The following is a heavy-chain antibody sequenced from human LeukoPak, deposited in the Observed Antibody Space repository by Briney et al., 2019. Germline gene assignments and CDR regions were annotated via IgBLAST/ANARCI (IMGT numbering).Heavy chain of an antibody. D-gene: IGHD3-16*01. CDR3: ARSNGGYFDY. V-gene: IGHV4-59*12. CDR1: GGSISSYY. Sequence: PSETLSLTCTVSGGSISSYYWSWIRQPPGKGLEWIGYIYHSGSTYYNPSLKSRVTISVDRSKNQFSLKLSSVTAADTAVYYCARSNGGYFDYWGQGTLVTVSS. CDR2: IYHSGST. J-gene: IGHJ4*02.